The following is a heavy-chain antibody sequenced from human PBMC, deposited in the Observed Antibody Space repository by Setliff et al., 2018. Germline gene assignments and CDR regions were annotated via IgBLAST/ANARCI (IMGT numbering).Heavy chain of an antibody. V-gene: IGHV4-39*01. J-gene: IGHJ3*02. CDR2: IYYNGTT. Sequence: PSETLSLTCTVSGGSIRSSYYYWGWIRQPPGKGLEWIGSIYYNGTTHFNPSLKSRAAISVDPSKNQLFLKLSFVTATDTAVYYCARPLEESFGGVRDSDAFDIWGQGTMVTVSS. CDR3: ARPLEESFGGVRDSDAFDI. CDR1: GGSIRSSYYY. D-gene: IGHD3-16*01.